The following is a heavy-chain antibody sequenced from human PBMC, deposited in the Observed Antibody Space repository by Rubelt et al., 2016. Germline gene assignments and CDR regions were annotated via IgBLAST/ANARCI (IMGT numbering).Heavy chain of an antibody. Sequence: EVQLVESGGGLVQPGRSLRLSCAASGFTFDDYAMHWVRQAPGKGLEWVSGISWNSGSIGYADSVKGRFTISRDNAKNSLYLQMNSLRAEDTAVYYCAREWGSSSHYYYYYGMDVWGQGTTVTVSS. D-gene: IGHD6-6*01. V-gene: IGHV3-9*01. J-gene: IGHJ6*02. CDR3: AREWGSSSHYYYYYGMDV. CDR2: ISWNSGSI. CDR1: GFTFDDYA.